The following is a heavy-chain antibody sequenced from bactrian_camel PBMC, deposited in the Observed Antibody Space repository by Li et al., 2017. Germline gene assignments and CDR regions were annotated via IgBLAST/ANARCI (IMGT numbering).Heavy chain of an antibody. J-gene: IGHJ4*01. D-gene: IGHD7*01. CDR3: AADRMKNCLSPLTPNKRF. V-gene: IGHV3S53*01. CDR2: IYSGGGTQ. CDR1: GYTGSNNC. Sequence: HVQLVESGGGSVQAGGSLRLSCEVSGYTGSNNCMGWFRQAPGEEREPVARIYTRGIYSGGGTQHYADSVKGRFTITQEAKNTVSLQMNSLDPEDTAMYYCAADRMKNCLSPLTPNKRFWGQGTQVTVS.